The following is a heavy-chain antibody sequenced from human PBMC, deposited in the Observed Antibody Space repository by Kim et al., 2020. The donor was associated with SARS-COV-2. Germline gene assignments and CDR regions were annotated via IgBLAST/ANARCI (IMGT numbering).Heavy chain of an antibody. CDR2: FNAGDGNT. CDR1: GYTFTSYS. Sequence: ASVKVSCKASGYTFTSYSMHWVRQAPGQRLEWMGWFNAGDGNTKYSQKFQGRVTITGDTSASTAYMELSSLRSEDTAVYYCARSLATRDYGDYDDAVDIWGHGKIVTASS. V-gene: IGHV1-3*01. CDR3: ARSLATRDYGDYDDAVDI. D-gene: IGHD4-17*01. J-gene: IGHJ3*02.